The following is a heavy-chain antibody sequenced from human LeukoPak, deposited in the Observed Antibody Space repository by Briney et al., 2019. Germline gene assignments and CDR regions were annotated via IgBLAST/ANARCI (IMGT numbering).Heavy chain of an antibody. J-gene: IGHJ4*02. CDR3: ARGISNYNSCDF. Sequence: GRSLRFSCVASGFTFRNYGMHWVRQAPGKGLEWVTFIWYDGSNKYYADSVKGRFTISRDNSKNTVYLQVNSLSAEDTAVYYCARGISNYNSCDFWGQGTLVTVSS. CDR1: GFTFRNYG. CDR2: IWYDGSNK. V-gene: IGHV3-33*01. D-gene: IGHD4-11*01.